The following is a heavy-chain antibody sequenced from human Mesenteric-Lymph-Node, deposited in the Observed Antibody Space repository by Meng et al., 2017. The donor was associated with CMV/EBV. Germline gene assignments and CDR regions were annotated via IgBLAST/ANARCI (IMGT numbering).Heavy chain of an antibody. CDR3: ARWRDAGSYSPLGF. Sequence: GSGYSFANSWIGWVRQMPGRSLEWLGIIYPDDSDIKYNPSFQGQVIISVDKSISTAYLQLRSLKASDTAMYYCARWRDAGSYSPLGFWGQGTLVTVSS. CDR2: IYPDDSDI. J-gene: IGHJ4*02. V-gene: IGHV5-51*01. CDR1: GYSFANSW. D-gene: IGHD3-10*01.